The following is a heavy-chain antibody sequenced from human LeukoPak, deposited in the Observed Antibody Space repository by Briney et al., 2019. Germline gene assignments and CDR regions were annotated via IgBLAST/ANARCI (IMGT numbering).Heavy chain of an antibody. J-gene: IGHJ4*02. CDR2: IKQDGSKK. CDR3: AKWGPYCVGDYCPALDS. V-gene: IGHV3-7*01. CDR1: RFTFSNYW. D-gene: IGHD2-21*02. Sequence: GGSLRLSCVASRFTFSNYWMSWVRQAPGKELEWVANIKQDGSKKRYADSVKGRFTISRDNAKESLYLQLNSLRAEDTAVYYCAKWGPYCVGDYCPALDSWGPGTLVTVSS.